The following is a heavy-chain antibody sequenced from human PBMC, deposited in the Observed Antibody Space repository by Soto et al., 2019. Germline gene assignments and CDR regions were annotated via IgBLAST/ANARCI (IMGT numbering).Heavy chain of an antibody. CDR2: VTGGNGDT. V-gene: IGHV1-3*01. CDR3: VRDSGGRGPSGDVDY. Sequence: ASVKVSCKASGYIFTSHVVHWVRQAPGQRLEWMGWVTGGNGDTKYSQKFQGRVTITRDISATTAYMELSRLTSEDKAIYYCVRDSGGRGPSGDVDYWGKGTLVTV. D-gene: IGHD2-21*02. CDR1: GYIFTSHV. J-gene: IGHJ4*02.